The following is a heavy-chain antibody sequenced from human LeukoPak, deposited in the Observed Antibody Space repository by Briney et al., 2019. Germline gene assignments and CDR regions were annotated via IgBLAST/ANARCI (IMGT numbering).Heavy chain of an antibody. CDR1: GFTFDDYA. J-gene: IGHJ4*02. D-gene: IGHD6-19*01. V-gene: IGHV3-9*01. Sequence: GGSLRLSCAASGFTFDDYAMHWVRQAPGKGLEWVSGISWNSGSIGYADSVKGRFTISRDNAKNSLYLQMNSLRAEDTALYYCAKDMHSSGWPIFDYWGQGTLATVSS. CDR3: AKDMHSSGWPIFDY. CDR2: ISWNSGSI.